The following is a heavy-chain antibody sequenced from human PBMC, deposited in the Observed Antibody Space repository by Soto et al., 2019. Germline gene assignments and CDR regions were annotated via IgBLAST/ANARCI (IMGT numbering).Heavy chain of an antibody. D-gene: IGHD4-17*01. V-gene: IGHV3-23*01. Sequence: EVQLLESGGGLVQPGGSLRLSCAASGFTFSDYAMSWVRQAPGKGLEWVSGIRDSGERTYYADSVKGRFTISRDNSKSSLYLQMNSLRAEDTAVYYCAKDLTLVTTSYMDVWGNGTTVTVSS. CDR3: AKDLTLVTTSYMDV. CDR2: IRDSGERT. J-gene: IGHJ6*03. CDR1: GFTFSDYA.